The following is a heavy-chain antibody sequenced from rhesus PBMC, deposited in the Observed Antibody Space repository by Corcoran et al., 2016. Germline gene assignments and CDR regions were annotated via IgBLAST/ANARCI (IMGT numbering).Heavy chain of an antibody. CDR3: ARDGDTVGTAYFDY. V-gene: IGHV4-73*01. J-gene: IGHJ4*01. CDR1: GGSISGYYY. Sequence: QVQLQQWGEGLVKPSETLSLTCTVYGGSISGYYYWSWIRQPPGKGLEWIGYIYGNSASTNYNPSLKNRVTISRDTSKNQFSLKLSSVTAADTAVYYCARDGDTVGTAYFDYWGPGSPGHRLL. D-gene: IGHD5-42*01. CDR2: IYGNSAST.